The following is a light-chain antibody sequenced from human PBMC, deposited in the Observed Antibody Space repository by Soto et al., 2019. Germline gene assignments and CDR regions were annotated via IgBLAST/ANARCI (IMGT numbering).Light chain of an antibody. CDR1: QSISSY. Sequence: DIQMTQSPSSLSASVGDRVTITCRASQSISSYLNWYQQKPGKAPKLPIYAASSLQSGVPSRFSGSGSGTDFTLTISSLQPEDFATYYCQQSYSTPPLTFGQGTKVEIK. V-gene: IGKV1-39*01. CDR3: QQSYSTPPLT. CDR2: AAS. J-gene: IGKJ1*01.